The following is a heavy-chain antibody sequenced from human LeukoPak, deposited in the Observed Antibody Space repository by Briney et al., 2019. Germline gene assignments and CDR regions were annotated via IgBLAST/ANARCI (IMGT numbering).Heavy chain of an antibody. J-gene: IGHJ4*02. CDR1: GGSLTSYY. V-gene: IGHV4-59*01. CDR2: IYSSGET. D-gene: IGHD4-17*01. CDR3: GRGGGGSMWSGHYRLFDF. Sequence: PSETLSLTCTVSGGSLTSYYWSWVRQSPGKGLEWIASIYSSGETSHNPSPKSRVTISVDTAQNQFSLSLTSVTAADVGVYFCGRGGGGSMWSGHYRLFDFWGRGTLITVSS.